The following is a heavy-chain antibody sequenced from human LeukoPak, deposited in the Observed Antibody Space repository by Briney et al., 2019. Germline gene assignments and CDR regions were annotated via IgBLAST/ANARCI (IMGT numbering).Heavy chain of an antibody. Sequence: GGSLRLSCAASGFIFGKYWMSWVRQAPGKGLEWVANIKLDGSEKNYVDSVKGRFTISRDNTKNSLYLQMNSLRAEDTAVFYCARDQYDTWSRRGNFDSWGQGTLVIVSS. D-gene: IGHD3-3*01. CDR3: ARDQYDTWSRRGNFDS. J-gene: IGHJ4*02. CDR2: IKLDGSEK. V-gene: IGHV3-7*03. CDR1: GFIFGKYW.